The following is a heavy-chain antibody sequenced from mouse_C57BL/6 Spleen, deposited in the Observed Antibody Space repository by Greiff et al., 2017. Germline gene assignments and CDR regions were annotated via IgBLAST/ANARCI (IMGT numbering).Heavy chain of an antibody. V-gene: IGHV1-55*01. Sequence: QVQLKQSGAELVKPGASVKMSCKASGYTFTSYWITWVKQRPGQGLEWIGDIYPGSGSTNYNEKFKSKATLTVDTSSSTAYMQLSSLTSEDSAVYYCARGTTVVPFDYWGQGTTLTVSS. J-gene: IGHJ2*01. D-gene: IGHD1-1*01. CDR1: GYTFTSYW. CDR2: IYPGSGST. CDR3: ARGTTVVPFDY.